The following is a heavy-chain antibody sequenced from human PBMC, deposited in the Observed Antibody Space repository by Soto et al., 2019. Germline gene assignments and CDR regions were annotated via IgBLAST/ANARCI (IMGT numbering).Heavy chain of an antibody. V-gene: IGHV3-21*01. Sequence: LRLSCAASGFTFSSYSMNWVRQAPGKGLEWVSSISSSSSYIYYADSVKGRFTISRDNAKNSLYLQMNSLRAEDTAVYYCARGSMNYYGMDVWGQGTTVTVS. D-gene: IGHD3-3*02. CDR3: ARGSMNYYGMDV. CDR1: GFTFSSYS. CDR2: ISSSSSYI. J-gene: IGHJ6*02.